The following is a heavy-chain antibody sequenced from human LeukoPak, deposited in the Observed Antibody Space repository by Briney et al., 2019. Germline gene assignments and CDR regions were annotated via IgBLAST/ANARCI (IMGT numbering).Heavy chain of an antibody. V-gene: IGHV4-30-2*01. CDR1: GGSISSGGYS. CDR2: IYHSGST. D-gene: IGHD3-10*01. CDR3: ASRGSGSSQHYFDH. J-gene: IGHJ4*02. Sequence: SQTLSLTCAVSGGSISSGGYSWSWIRQPPGKGLEWIGYIYHSGSTYYNPSLKSRVTISVDRSKNQFSLKLSSVTAADTAVYYCASRGSGSSQHYFDHWGQGTLVTVSS.